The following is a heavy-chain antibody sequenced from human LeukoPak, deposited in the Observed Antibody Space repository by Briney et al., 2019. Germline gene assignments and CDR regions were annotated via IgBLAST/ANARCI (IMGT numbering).Heavy chain of an antibody. V-gene: IGHV1-2*02. Sequence: ASVKVSCKASGYTFTGYYMHWVRQAPGQGLEWMGWINPNSGGTNYAQKFQGRVTMTRDTSISTAYMELSRLRSDDAAVYYCARDLPPLWFGELFRRGFDYWGQGTLVTVSS. CDR2: INPNSGGT. D-gene: IGHD3-10*01. CDR3: ARDLPPLWFGELFRRGFDY. J-gene: IGHJ4*02. CDR1: GYTFTGYY.